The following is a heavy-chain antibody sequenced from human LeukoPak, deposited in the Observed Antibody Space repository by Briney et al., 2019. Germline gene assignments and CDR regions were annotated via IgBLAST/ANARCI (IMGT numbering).Heavy chain of an antibody. CDR1: GFTFDDYA. CDR2: ISGSGDNT. D-gene: IGHD1-26*01. CDR3: AKMKGHPLPKYYMDV. Sequence: GGSLRLSCAASGFTFDDYAMSWVRQAPGKGLEWVSGISGSGDNTLYADSVKGRFTISRDNSKNTLYLEMNSLRAEDTAIYYCAKMKGHPLPKYYMDVWGQGTTVTVSS. J-gene: IGHJ6*01. V-gene: IGHV3-23*01.